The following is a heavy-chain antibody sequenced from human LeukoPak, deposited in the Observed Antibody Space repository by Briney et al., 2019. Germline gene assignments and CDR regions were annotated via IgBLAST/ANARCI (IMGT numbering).Heavy chain of an antibody. CDR3: ARDRLGTWYYCDY. Sequence: GGSLRLSCATSGFTFSAYSMNWVRQAPGKGLEWVSSISGSSIYINYADSVRGRFTISSDNAKNSLYLQMNSLRAEDTAVYYCARDRLGTWYYCDYWGQGTLVTVSS. CDR2: ISGSSIYI. J-gene: IGHJ4*02. CDR1: GFTFSAYS. V-gene: IGHV3-21*01. D-gene: IGHD6-13*01.